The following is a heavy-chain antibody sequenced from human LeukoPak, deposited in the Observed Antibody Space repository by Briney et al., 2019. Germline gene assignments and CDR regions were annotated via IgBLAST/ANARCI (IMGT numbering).Heavy chain of an antibody. CDR1: GYSFTNYW. J-gene: IGHJ4*01. CDR3: ALMTPHCSSSPGVLDF. Sequence: GESLKISCTTSGYSFTNYWISWVRQVAGKDLEWMGIIYPGDSDTRYSPSFEGQVTISADKSTSTAYLQWSSLKASDTAMCYCALMTPHCSSSPGVLDFWGPGTLVTASP. D-gene: IGHD6-6*01. CDR2: IYPGDSDT. V-gene: IGHV5-51*01.